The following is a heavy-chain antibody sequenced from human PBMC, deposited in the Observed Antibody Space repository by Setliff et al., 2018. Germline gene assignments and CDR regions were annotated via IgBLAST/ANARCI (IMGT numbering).Heavy chain of an antibody. J-gene: IGHJ4*02. V-gene: IGHV1-18*04. CDR1: GYTFTDFG. D-gene: IGHD3-10*01. CDR3: ARSQWDGLWFKELLSN. CDR2: ISPYGGNT. Sequence: GASVKVSCKASGYTFTDFGIDWVRQAPGQGLEWVGWISPYGGNTYSAQRFQGRVTLTTDTSTSTAYMDVRSLTSDDTAVYYCARSQWDGLWFKELLSNWGQGTLVTVSS.